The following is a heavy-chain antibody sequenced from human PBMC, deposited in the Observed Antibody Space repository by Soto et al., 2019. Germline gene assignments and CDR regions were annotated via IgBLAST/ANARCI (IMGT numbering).Heavy chain of an antibody. V-gene: IGHV3-30*18. J-gene: IGHJ6*02. D-gene: IGHD3-16*01. CDR2: ISYDGSNK. Sequence: GGSLRLSCAASGFTFSSHGMHWVRQAPGKGLEWVAVISYDGSNKYYADSVKGRFTISRDNSKNTLYLQMNSLRAEDTAVYYCAKAGGGGVMGNYSSSSGMDVWGQGTTVTVSS. CDR3: AKAGGGGVMGNYSSSSGMDV. CDR1: GFTFSSHG.